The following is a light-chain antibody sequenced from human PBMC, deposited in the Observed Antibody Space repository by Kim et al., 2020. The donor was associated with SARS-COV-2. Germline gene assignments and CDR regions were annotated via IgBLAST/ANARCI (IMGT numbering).Light chain of an antibody. CDR3: NSRDSSGDHVL. Sequence: SSELTQDPAVSVALGQTVRLTCQGDSLRNYYATWYQQRPGQAPVLVLFGKYNRPSGIPDRFSGSGSGNTASLTITGAQAEDEADYYCNSRDSSGDHVLFG. CDR1: SLRNYY. V-gene: IGLV3-19*01. CDR2: GKY. J-gene: IGLJ3*02.